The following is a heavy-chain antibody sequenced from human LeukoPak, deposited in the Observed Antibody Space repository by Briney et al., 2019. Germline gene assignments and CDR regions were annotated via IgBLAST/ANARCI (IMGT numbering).Heavy chain of an antibody. D-gene: IGHD4-23*01. CDR3: ARHTTVGGSLRFDY. V-gene: IGHV5-51*01. J-gene: IGHJ4*02. CDR2: ICPGDSDT. Sequence: GESLQISCKVAGYGFSSYWIGWVRQMPGKGLEYMGIICPGDSDTRYSQSFQGQVTISADKSITTAYLQWSSLKASDTAMYYCARHTTVGGSLRFDYWGQGTLVSVSS. CDR1: GYGFSSYW.